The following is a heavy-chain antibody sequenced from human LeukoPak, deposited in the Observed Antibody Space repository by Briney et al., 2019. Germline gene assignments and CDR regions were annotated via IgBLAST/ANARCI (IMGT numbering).Heavy chain of an antibody. CDR2: INPNSGGT. CDR1: GYTFTGYF. CDR3: ARAYYDTLTGHDY. Sequence: GASVKVSCKASGYTFTGYFVHRVRQAPGQGLEWLGWINPNSGGTDFAQKFQGRVTMTRDTSISTAYMELSRLRSDDTAVYYCARAYYDTLTGHDYWGQGTLVSVSS. V-gene: IGHV1-2*02. J-gene: IGHJ4*02. D-gene: IGHD3-9*01.